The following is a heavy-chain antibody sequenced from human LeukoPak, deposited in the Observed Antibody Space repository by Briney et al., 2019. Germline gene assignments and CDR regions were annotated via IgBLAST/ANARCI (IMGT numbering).Heavy chain of an antibody. D-gene: IGHD2/OR15-2a*01. CDR3: TRSAID. J-gene: IGHJ4*02. CDR2: ITPDGNQK. CDR1: DAPFSSYW. Sequence: GGSLRLSCAASDAPFSSYWKNWVRQTPGKVLEWVANITPDGNQKYYVDSARGRFTISRDNAKKSLYLEMNNLRVEDTALYYCTRSAIDWGQGTLVTVSS. V-gene: IGHV3-7*01.